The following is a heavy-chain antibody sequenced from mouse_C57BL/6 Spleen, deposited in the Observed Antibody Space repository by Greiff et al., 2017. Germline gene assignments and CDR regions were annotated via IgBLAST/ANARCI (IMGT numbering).Heavy chain of an antibody. D-gene: IGHD2-4*01. CDR1: GYTFTSYW. Sequence: VQLQQPGAELVRPGSSVKLSCKASGYTFTSYWMHWVKQRPIQGLEWIGNIDPSDSETHYNQKFKDKATLTVDKSSSTAYMQLSSLTSEDSAVYYCARVDDYDVGYFDYWGQGTTLTVSS. CDR3: ARVDDYDVGYFDY. V-gene: IGHV1-52*01. J-gene: IGHJ2*01. CDR2: IDPSDSET.